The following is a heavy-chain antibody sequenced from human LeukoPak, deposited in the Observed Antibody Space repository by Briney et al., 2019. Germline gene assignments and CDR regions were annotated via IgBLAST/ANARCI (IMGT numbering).Heavy chain of an antibody. CDR1: GGSISSYY. CDR3: ASRYSYGLNYYYYYMDV. V-gene: IGHV4-59*01. Sequence: SETLSLTCTVSGGSISSYYWSWIRQPPGKGLEWIGYIYYSGSTNYNPSLKSRVTISVDTSKNQFSLKLSSVTAADTAVYYCASRYSYGLNYYYYYMDVWGKGTTVTVSS. CDR2: IYYSGST. D-gene: IGHD5-18*01. J-gene: IGHJ6*03.